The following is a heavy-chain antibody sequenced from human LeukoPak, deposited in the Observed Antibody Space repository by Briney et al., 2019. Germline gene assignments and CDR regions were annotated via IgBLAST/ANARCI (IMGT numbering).Heavy chain of an antibody. D-gene: IGHD6-13*01. CDR3: ASGPYPAAGTDHQFDY. V-gene: IGHV4-59*01. CDR1: GASISSYY. CDR2: IFYRGST. J-gene: IGHJ4*02. Sequence: PSETLSLTCTVSGASISSYYWSWIRQPPGEGLEWIGYIFYRGSTNYNPSLKSRVTISVDTSKNQFSLKLSSVTAADAAVYYCASGPYPAAGTDHQFDYWGQGILVTVFS.